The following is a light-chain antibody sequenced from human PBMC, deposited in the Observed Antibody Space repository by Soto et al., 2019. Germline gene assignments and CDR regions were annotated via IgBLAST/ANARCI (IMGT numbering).Light chain of an antibody. CDR1: QSISSY. V-gene: IGKV1-39*01. Sequence: DIQMTQSPSSLSASVGDRVTITCRASQSISSYLNWYQQKPGKAPKLLICTTSSLQSGVPSRFSGSGSATDFTLTISSLQPEDFATYYCQQSHSTPITFGQGTRLEMK. J-gene: IGKJ5*01. CDR2: TTS. CDR3: QQSHSTPIT.